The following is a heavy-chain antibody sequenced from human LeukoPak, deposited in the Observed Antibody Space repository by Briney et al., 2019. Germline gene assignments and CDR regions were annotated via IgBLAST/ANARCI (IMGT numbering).Heavy chain of an antibody. D-gene: IGHD3-10*01. J-gene: IGHJ6*04. V-gene: IGHV4-34*01. Sequence: SETLSLTCAVYGGSFSGYYWSWIRQPPGKGLEWIGEINHSGSTNYNPPLKSRVTISVDTSKNQFSLKLSSVTAADTAVYYCAKGRGALYGSGSYRYYYYYGMDVWGKGTTVTVSS. CDR1: GGSFSGYY. CDR2: INHSGST. CDR3: AKGRGALYGSGSYRYYYYYGMDV.